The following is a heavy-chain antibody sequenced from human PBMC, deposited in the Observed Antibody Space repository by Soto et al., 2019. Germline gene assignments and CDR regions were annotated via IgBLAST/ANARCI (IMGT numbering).Heavy chain of an antibody. CDR2: IYHGGTT. CDR3: ARVHVMVVAGSTFDY. V-gene: IGHV4-38-2*02. Sequence: SETLSLTCTVSGYSISSGSYCAWIRQPPGKGPEWIASIYHGGTTFYNPSLKSRITISVDTSNNQFSLKLTSVTAADTAVYYCARVHVMVVAGSTFDYWGHGTLVTVSS. J-gene: IGHJ4*01. D-gene: IGHD6-19*01. CDR1: GYSISSGSY.